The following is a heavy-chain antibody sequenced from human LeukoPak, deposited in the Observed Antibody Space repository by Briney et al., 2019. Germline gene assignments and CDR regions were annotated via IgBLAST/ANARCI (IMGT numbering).Heavy chain of an antibody. CDR2: TYYRSKWNN. D-gene: IGHD1-14*01. J-gene: IGHJ4*02. CDR1: GDSVSSNTGA. V-gene: IGHV6-1*01. CDR3: AREVFKYGRFYFDY. Sequence: SQTLSLTCGISGDSVSSNTGAWNWIRQSPSRGLEWLGKTYYRSKWNNDYAVSVKDRITINSDTSKDQFSLQLNSVTPEDTAVYYCAREVFKYGRFYFDYWGQGTPVTVSS.